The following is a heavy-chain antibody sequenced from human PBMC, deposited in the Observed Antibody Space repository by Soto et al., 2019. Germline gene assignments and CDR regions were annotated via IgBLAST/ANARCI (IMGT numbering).Heavy chain of an antibody. J-gene: IGHJ5*02. CDR3: ARSGSSSSPVWFDP. Sequence: QVQLVESGGGVVQPGRSLRLSCAASGFTFSSYDMHWVRQAPGKGLEWVAVIWYDGSNKYYADSVKGRFTISRDNSKNTLYLQTNSLRAEDTAVYYCARSGSSSSPVWFDPWAQGTLVTVSS. CDR2: IWYDGSNK. V-gene: IGHV3-33*01. CDR1: GFTFSSYD. D-gene: IGHD6-13*01.